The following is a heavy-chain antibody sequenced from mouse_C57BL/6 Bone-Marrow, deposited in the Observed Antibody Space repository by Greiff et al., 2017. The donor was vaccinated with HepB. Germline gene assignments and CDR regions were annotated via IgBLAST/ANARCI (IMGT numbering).Heavy chain of an antibody. CDR3: ARIGYYGSSLYYAMDY. D-gene: IGHD1-1*01. CDR2: INPSNGGT. V-gene: IGHV1-53*01. Sequence: VQLQQPGTELVKPGASVKLSCKASGYTFTSYWMHWVKQRPGQGLEWIGNINPSNGGTNYNEKFKSKATLTVDKSSSTAYMQLSSLTSEDSAVYYCARIGYYGSSLYYAMDYWGQGTSVTVSS. CDR1: GYTFTSYW. J-gene: IGHJ4*01.